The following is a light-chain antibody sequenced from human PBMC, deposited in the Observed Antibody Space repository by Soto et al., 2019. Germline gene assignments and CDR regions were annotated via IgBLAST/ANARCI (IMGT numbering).Light chain of an antibody. J-gene: IGLJ2*01. V-gene: IGLV1-40*01. CDR3: QSYDSSLSGSEV. Sequence: QSVLTQPPSVSGAPGQRVTISCTGSSSNIGAGYDVHWYQQLPGTAPKLLIYGNSNRPSGVPDRFSGSKSGTSASLAITGVQAAEEADEYCQSYDSSLSGSEVFGAGTKVTVL. CDR1: SSNIGAGYD. CDR2: GNS.